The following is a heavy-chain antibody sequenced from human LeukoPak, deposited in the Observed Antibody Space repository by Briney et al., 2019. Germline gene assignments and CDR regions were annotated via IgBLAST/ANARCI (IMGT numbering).Heavy chain of an antibody. CDR2: IIPIFGTA. CDR3: AREPPRPTIFGVVTNHDAFDI. D-gene: IGHD3-3*01. CDR1: GYAFSSFG. V-gene: IGHV1-69*13. Sequence: GASVKVSCKASGYAFSSFGISWVRQAPGQGLEWMGGIIPIFGTANYAQKFQGRVTITADESTSTAYMELSSLRSEDTAVYYCAREPPRPTIFGVVTNHDAFDIWGQGTMVTVSS. J-gene: IGHJ3*02.